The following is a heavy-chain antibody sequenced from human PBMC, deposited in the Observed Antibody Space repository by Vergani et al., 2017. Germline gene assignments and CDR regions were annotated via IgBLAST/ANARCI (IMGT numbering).Heavy chain of an antibody. CDR3: ARVTGYYDFWSGRRGYYYMDV. D-gene: IGHD3-3*01. V-gene: IGHV4-59*01. CDR1: GGSISSYY. J-gene: IGHJ6*03. Sequence: QVQLQESGPGLVKPSETLSLTCTVSGGSISSYYWSWIRQPPGKGLEWIGYIYYSGSTNYNPSLKSRVTISVDTSKNQFSLKLSSVTAADTAVYYCARVTGYYDFWSGRRGYYYMDVWGKGTTVTVSS. CDR2: IYYSGST.